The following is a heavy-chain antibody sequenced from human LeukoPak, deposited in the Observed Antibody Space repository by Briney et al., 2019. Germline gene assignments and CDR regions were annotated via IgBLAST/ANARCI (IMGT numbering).Heavy chain of an antibody. D-gene: IGHD1-20*01. CDR2: IYYSGST. CDR3: AREGVITGTTDY. J-gene: IGHJ4*02. V-gene: IGHV4-31*03. CDR1: GGSISSGGYY. Sequence: SQTLSLTCTVSGGSISSGGYYWSWIRQHPGKGLEWIGYIYYSGSTYYNPSLKSRVTISVDTSKNQFSLRLSSVTAADTAVYYCAREGVITGTTDYWGQGTLVTVSS.